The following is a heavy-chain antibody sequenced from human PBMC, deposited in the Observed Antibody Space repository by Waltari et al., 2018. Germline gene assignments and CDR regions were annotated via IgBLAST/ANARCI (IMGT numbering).Heavy chain of an antibody. CDR3: ARLAPRTYRSPVPGRHYYYGMDV. V-gene: IGHV3-74*01. J-gene: IGHJ6*02. CDR1: GFRFSNYW. Sequence: EEQLLESGGGLVQPGDSLRLSCAGSGFRFSNYWMNWVRQAPGKGLVWVACMSDDYTSISYADSWKGRFTISRDNAKNTAYLQMKRLRVEDTAVYYCARLAPRTYRSPVPGRHYYYGMDVWGQGTTVTVSS. CDR2: MSDDYTSI. D-gene: IGHD3-10*01.